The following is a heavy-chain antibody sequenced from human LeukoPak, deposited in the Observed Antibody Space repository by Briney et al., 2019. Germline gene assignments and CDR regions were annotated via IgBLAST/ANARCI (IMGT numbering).Heavy chain of an antibody. CDR2: ISSSSSYI. CDR3: ARALNYVWGSYRYGDAFDI. CDR1: GFTFSSYS. J-gene: IGHJ3*02. D-gene: IGHD3-16*02. V-gene: IGHV3-21*01. Sequence: GGSLRLSCAASGFTFSSYSMNWVRQAPGKGLEWVSSISSSSSYIYYADSVKGRFTISRDNAKNSLYLQMNSLRAEDTAVYYCARALNYVWGSYRYGDAFDIWGQGTMVTVSS.